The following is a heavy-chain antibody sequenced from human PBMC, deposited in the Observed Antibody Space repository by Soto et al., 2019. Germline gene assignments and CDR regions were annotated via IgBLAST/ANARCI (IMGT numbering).Heavy chain of an antibody. CDR2: IIPIFGTA. Sequence: QVQLVQSGAEVKKPGSSVKVSCKASGGTFSSYAISWVRQAPGQGLEWMGGIIPIFGTANYAQKFQGRVTITADESTSTAYMELSSLRSEDTAVYYCARVLSRIAVAGGAFDIWGQGTMVTVSS. CDR3: ARVLSRIAVAGGAFDI. D-gene: IGHD6-19*01. V-gene: IGHV1-69*12. CDR1: GGTFSSYA. J-gene: IGHJ3*02.